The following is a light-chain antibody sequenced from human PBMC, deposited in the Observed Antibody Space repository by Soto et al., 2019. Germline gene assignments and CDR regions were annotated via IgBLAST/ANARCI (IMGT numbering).Light chain of an antibody. CDR3: QQHNNYPRT. V-gene: IGKV1-9*01. Sequence: DIQLTQSPSFLSASVGDRVTITCRASQIISSYLAWFQQKPGKAPKLLIYGASTLQSGVPSRFRGSGSGTEFTLTISSLQPADFATYYCQQHNNYPRTFGQGTKLEIK. CDR2: GAS. CDR1: QIISSY. J-gene: IGKJ2*01.